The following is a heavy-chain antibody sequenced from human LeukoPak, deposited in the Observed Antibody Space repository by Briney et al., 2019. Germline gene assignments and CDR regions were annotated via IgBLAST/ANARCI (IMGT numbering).Heavy chain of an antibody. CDR1: GYTLTRYY. CDR3: ARDIWFGEFYFDY. CDR2: INPNSGGT. Sequence: ASVKASCKASGYTLTRYYMHWVRQAPGQGLEWMGWINPNSGGTNYAQKFQGRVTMTRDTSISTAYMELSRLRSDDTAVYYCARDIWFGEFYFDYWGQGTLVTVSS. V-gene: IGHV1-2*02. J-gene: IGHJ4*02. D-gene: IGHD3-10*01.